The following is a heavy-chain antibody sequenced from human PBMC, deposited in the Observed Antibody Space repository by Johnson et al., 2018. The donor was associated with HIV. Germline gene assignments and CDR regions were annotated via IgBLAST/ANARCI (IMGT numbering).Heavy chain of an antibody. CDR2: IRSKAYGGTT. CDR3: TGGRDLRAFDI. D-gene: IGHD2-21*02. V-gene: IGHV3-49*03. J-gene: IGHJ3*02. CDR1: GFIFFDYA. Sequence: VQLVESGGGVVRPGGSLRLSCAASGFIFFDYAMSWFRQAPGKGLEWVGFIRSKAYGGTTEYAASVKDRFIISRDDSKNIAYLQMNSLKTEDTAVYYCTGGRDLRAFDIWGQGTMVTVSS.